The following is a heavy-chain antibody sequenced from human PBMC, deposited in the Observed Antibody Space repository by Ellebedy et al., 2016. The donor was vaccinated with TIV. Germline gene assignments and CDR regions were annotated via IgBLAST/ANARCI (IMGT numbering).Heavy chain of an antibody. Sequence: GESLKISCKGSGYTFTTYWIAWVRQRPGKGLEWMGVIFTGDSDTTYSPSFQGQVTMSADKSTSTAYLQWNSLRASDTAMYYCARRKSDAFHIWGQGTMVIVSS. CDR1: GYTFTTYW. V-gene: IGHV5-51*01. CDR3: ARRKSDAFHI. J-gene: IGHJ3*02. CDR2: IFTGDSDT.